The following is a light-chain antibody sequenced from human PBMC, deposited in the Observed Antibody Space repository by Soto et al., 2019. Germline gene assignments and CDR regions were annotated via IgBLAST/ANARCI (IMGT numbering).Light chain of an antibody. J-gene: IGKJ1*01. CDR3: QQYGSSSWT. CDR1: QSVRRSY. Sequence: EIVLTQSPGTLSLSPGERATLSCRASQSVRRSYLAWYQQKPGQAPRLLIYGTSSRATAIPYRFSGSGSGTDFNLTISILELADFAVSDFQQYGSSSWTFGQGTKVEIK. CDR2: GTS. V-gene: IGKV3-20*01.